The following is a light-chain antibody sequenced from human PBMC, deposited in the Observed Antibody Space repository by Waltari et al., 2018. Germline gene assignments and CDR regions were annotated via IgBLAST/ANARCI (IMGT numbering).Light chain of an antibody. CDR3: SSYTSSSTHYV. Sequence: QSALTQPASVSGSPGQSITISCTGTSSDVGGYNYVSWYQQHPGKAHKLMIYEVSNRPSGVSNRFSGSKSGNTASLTISGLQAEDEAHYYCSSYTSSSTHYVFGTGTKVTVL. J-gene: IGLJ1*01. CDR2: EVS. CDR1: SSDVGGYNY. V-gene: IGLV2-14*01.